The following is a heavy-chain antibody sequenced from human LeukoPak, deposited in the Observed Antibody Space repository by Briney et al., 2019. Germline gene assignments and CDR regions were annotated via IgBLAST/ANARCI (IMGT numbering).Heavy chain of an antibody. CDR3: AKDSYSYGSFDC. D-gene: IGHD5-18*01. CDR1: GFTFDDYA. Sequence: GGSLRLSCAASGFTFDDYAMHWVRQAPGKGLEWVSGISWNSGSIGYADSVKGRFTISRDNSKNTLYLQMNSLRAEDTAVYYCAKDSYSYGSFDCWGQGTLVTVSS. CDR2: ISWNSGSI. V-gene: IGHV3-9*01. J-gene: IGHJ4*02.